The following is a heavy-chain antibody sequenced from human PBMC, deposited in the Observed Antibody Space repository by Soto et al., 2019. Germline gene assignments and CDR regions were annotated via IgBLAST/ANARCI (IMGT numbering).Heavy chain of an antibody. D-gene: IGHD3-22*01. V-gene: IGHV3-21*01. CDR2: ISSSSSYI. CDR3: ARDTMIVPRRPDP. CDR1: GFTFSSYS. Sequence: GGSLRLSCAASGFTFSSYSMNWVRQAPGKGLEWVSSISSSSSYIYYADSVKGRFTISRDNAKNSLYLQMNSLRAEDTAVYYCARDTMIVPRRPDPWGQGTLVTVSS. J-gene: IGHJ5*02.